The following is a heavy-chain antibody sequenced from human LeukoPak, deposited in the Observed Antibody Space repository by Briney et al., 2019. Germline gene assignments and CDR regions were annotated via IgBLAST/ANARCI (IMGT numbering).Heavy chain of an antibody. J-gene: IGHJ4*02. D-gene: IGHD3-10*01. CDR2: IYYSGST. CDR1: GFNVRSTY. CDR3: ARGALWFGELSYFDY. Sequence: LRLSCAASGFNVRSTYMSWVRQPPGKGLEWIGYIYYSGSTYYNPSLKSRVTISVDTSKNQFSLKLSSVTAADTAVYYCARGALWFGELSYFDYWGQGTLVTVSS. V-gene: IGHV4-30-4*08.